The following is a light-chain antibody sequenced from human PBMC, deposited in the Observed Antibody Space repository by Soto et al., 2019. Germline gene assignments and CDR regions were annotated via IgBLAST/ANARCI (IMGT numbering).Light chain of an antibody. CDR2: RAS. Sequence: ILMTQSPATVSVSPGESATLSCRASQNIYYNVAWYQQRPGQAPRLLIYRASTRAPGVPARFSGSGSGTEFTLTISSLQPEDFTVYSCLQYHTLWAFGQGTKVDIK. V-gene: IGKV3-15*01. J-gene: IGKJ1*01. CDR3: LQYHTLWA. CDR1: QNIYYN.